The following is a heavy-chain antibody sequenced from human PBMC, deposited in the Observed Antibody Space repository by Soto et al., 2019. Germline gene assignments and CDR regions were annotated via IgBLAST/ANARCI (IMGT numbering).Heavy chain of an antibody. CDR2: ISAYNGNT. CDR1: GYTFTSYG. J-gene: IGHJ3*02. CDR3: ASQEGGITMGADAFDI. V-gene: IGHV1-18*01. D-gene: IGHD3-10*01. Sequence: QVQLVQSGAEVKKPGASVKVSCKASGYTFTSYGISWVRQAPGQGLEWMGWISAYNGNTNYAQKLQGRVTMPTDTTTSTAYMELRRLRSDDTAVYYCASQEGGITMGADAFDIWGQGTMVTVSS.